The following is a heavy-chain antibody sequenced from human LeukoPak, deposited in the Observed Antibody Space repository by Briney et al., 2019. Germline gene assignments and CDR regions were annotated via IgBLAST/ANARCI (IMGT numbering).Heavy chain of an antibody. CDR1: GYSFTSYW. J-gene: IGHJ5*02. D-gene: IGHD6-13*01. CDR3: ARRGNIAAPGIVSWFDP. CDR2: IYPGDSDT. V-gene: IGHV5-51*01. Sequence: GESLKISCKGSGYSFTSYWIGWVRPTPGKGLEWMGIIYPGDSDTRYSPSFQGQVTISADKSITTAYLQWSSLKASDTAMYYCARRGNIAAPGIVSWFDPWGQGTLVTVSS.